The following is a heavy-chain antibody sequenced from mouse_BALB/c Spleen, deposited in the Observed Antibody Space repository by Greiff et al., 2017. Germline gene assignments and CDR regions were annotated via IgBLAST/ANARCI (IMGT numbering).Heavy chain of an antibody. V-gene: IGHV5-6-5*01. J-gene: IGHJ3*01. D-gene: IGHD2-1*01. CDR3: ARGRGNYEFAY. CDR2: ISSGGST. Sequence: EVQGVESGGGLVKPGGSLKLFCAASGFTFSSYAMSWVRQTPEKRLEWVASISSGGSTYYPDSVKGRFTISRDNARNILYLQMSSLRSEDTAMYYCARGRGNYEFAYWGQGTLVTVSA. CDR1: GFTFSSYA.